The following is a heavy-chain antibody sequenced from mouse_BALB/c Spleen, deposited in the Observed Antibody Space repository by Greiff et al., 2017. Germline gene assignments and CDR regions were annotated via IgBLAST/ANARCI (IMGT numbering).Heavy chain of an antibody. CDR2: ISYSGST. D-gene: IGHD1-1*01. V-gene: IGHV3-8*02. CDR1: GDSITSGY. CDR3: ARGDGSSYNAWFAY. Sequence: DVHLVESGPSLVKPSQTLSLTCSVTGDSITSGYWNWIRKFPGNKLEYMGYISYSGSTYYNPSLKSRISITRDTSKNQYYLQLNSVTTEDTATYYCARGDGSSYNAWFAYWGQGTLVTVSA. J-gene: IGHJ3*01.